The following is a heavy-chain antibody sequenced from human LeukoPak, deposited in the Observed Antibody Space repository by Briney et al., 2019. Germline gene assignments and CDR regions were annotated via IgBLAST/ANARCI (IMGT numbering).Heavy chain of an antibody. CDR3: AKVTGDSSY. Sequence: GGSLRLSCVTSGFTFSSYALSWVRQAPGKGLEWVSAIRSDGDSTYYTDSVKGRFTISRDNSKNTLYLQMSSLRSEDTAIHYCAKVTGDSSYWGQGTLVTVSS. CDR2: IRSDGDST. V-gene: IGHV3-23*01. CDR1: GFTFSSYA. J-gene: IGHJ4*02. D-gene: IGHD2-21*02.